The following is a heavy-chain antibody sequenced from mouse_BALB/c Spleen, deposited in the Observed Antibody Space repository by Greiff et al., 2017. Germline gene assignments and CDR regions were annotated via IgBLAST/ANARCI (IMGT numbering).Heavy chain of an antibody. D-gene: IGHD2-4*01. Sequence: EVKLVESGGGLVQPGGSRKLSCAASGFTFSSFGMHWVRQAPEKGLEWVAYISSGSSTIYYADTVQGRFTISRDNPKNTLFLQMTSLRSEDTAMYYCARSPYDYGFDYWGQGTTLTVSS. CDR1: GFTFSSFG. CDR2: ISSGSSTI. CDR3: ARSPYDYGFDY. V-gene: IGHV5-17*02. J-gene: IGHJ2*01.